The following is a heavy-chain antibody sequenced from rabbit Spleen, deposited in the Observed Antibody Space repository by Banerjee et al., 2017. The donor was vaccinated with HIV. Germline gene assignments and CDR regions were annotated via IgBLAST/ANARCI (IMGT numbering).Heavy chain of an antibody. Sequence: QSLEESGGGLVQPEGSLTLTCTASGFSFSSGYDIYWVRQAPGKGLEWISCIAGSSSGFTYSATWAKGRFTISKTSSTTVTLQVTSLTAADTATYFCARDTSTSFSTYGMDLWGPGTLVTVS. CDR2: IAGSSSGFT. CDR3: ARDTSTSFSTYGMDL. D-gene: IGHD1-1*01. V-gene: IGHV1S40*01. CDR1: GFSFSSGYD. J-gene: IGHJ6*01.